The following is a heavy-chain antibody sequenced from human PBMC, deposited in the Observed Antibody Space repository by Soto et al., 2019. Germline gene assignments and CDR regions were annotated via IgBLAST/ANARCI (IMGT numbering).Heavy chain of an antibody. Sequence: SPTRPVSGGSINNYYFSWVPQSPGKGLEWIGYIYYSGTTNYNPSLKSRVTISIDRSENQFSLKVSSVTAADTAVYFCTRATYYRYYFDVWGHGTLVTVSS. V-gene: IGHV4-59*01. CDR3: TRATYYRYYFDV. J-gene: IGHJ4*01. CDR2: IYYSGTT. CDR1: GGSINNYY. D-gene: IGHD3-10*01.